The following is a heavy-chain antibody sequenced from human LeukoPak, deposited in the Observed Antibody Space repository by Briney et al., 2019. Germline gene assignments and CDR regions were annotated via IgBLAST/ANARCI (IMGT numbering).Heavy chain of an antibody. CDR3: ARTADILTGYGFDP. V-gene: IGHV4-59*01. CDR2: IYYSGST. CDR1: RGPFPSLY. J-gene: IGHJ5*02. D-gene: IGHD3-9*01. Sequence: SEGLSLPSPVPRGPFPSLYLGWVRAPPRQGRGGSGYIYYSGSTNYNPSLKSRVTISVDTSKNQFSLKLSSVTAADTAVYYCARTADILTGYGFDPWGQGTLVTVSS.